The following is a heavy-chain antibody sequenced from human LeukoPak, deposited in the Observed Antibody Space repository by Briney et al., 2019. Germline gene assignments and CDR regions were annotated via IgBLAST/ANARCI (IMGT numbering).Heavy chain of an antibody. Sequence: PGRSLRLSCAASGFTSSSYGMHWVRQAPGKGLEWVAVIWYDGSNKYYADSVKGRFTISRDNSKNTLYLQMNSLRAEDTAVYYCARAAGYYGDSADYWGQGTLVTVSS. D-gene: IGHD4-17*01. J-gene: IGHJ4*02. CDR2: IWYDGSNK. CDR3: ARAAGYYGDSADY. CDR1: GFTSSSYG. V-gene: IGHV3-33*01.